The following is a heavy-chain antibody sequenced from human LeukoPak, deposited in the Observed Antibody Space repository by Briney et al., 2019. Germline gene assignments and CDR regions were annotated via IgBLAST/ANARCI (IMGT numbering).Heavy chain of an antibody. V-gene: IGHV1-8*01. Sequence: ASVKVSCKASGYTFTSYDINWVRQATGQGLEWMGWMNPNSGNTGYAQKFQGRVTMTRNTPISTAYMELSSLRSEDTAVYYCARVPDDYDFWSEYYFDYWGQGTLVTVSS. CDR3: ARVPDDYDFWSEYYFDY. CDR2: MNPNSGNT. CDR1: GYTFTSYD. J-gene: IGHJ4*02. D-gene: IGHD3-3*01.